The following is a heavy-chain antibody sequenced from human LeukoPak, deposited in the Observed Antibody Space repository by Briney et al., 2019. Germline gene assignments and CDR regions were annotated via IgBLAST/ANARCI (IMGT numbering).Heavy chain of an antibody. CDR1: GYTFTSYG. CDR2: ISAYNGNT. CDR3: ARVTGWTYYYDSSGYYYPDY. Sequence: ASVKVSCKASGYTFTSYGISWVRQAPGQGLEWMGWISAYNGNTNYAQKLQGRVTMTTDTSTSTAYMELRSLRSDDTAVYYCARVTGWTYYYDSSGYYYPDYWGQGTLVTVSS. V-gene: IGHV1-18*01. D-gene: IGHD3-22*01. J-gene: IGHJ4*02.